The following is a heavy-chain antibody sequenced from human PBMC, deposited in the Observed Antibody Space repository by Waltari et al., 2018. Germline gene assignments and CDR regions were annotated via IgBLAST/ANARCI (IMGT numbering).Heavy chain of an antibody. CDR2: IDYSGST. D-gene: IGHD3-22*01. Sequence: QLQLQESGPGLVKPSQTLSLTCTVSGCSISSRSYYWGWIRQPPGKGLEWIGSIDYSGSTYYNPALQSRVTISVDTSKNQFSLKLSAGTAAYTAVYYCARRFPMKWFDPWGQRTLVTVSS. CDR3: ARRFPMKWFDP. J-gene: IGHJ5*02. V-gene: IGHV4-39*07. CDR1: GCSISSRSYY.